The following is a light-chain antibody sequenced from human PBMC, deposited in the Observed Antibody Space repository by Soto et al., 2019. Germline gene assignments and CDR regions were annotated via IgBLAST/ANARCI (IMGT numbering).Light chain of an antibody. CDR2: GAS. Sequence: IVLTKSPGTLSLSPGERATISCRASQSVSNNYLAWYQQKHGQAPRLLIYGASNRATGIPDRFSGSGSGTDFTLTISRLEPEDFAVYYCQQYGSSGTFGQGTKVDIK. CDR1: QSVSNNY. J-gene: IGKJ1*01. CDR3: QQYGSSGT. V-gene: IGKV3-20*01.